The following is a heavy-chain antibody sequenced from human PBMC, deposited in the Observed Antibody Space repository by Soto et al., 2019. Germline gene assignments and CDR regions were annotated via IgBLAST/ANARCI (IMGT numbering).Heavy chain of an antibody. CDR2: LSGSGGDT. D-gene: IGHD3-10*01. V-gene: IGHV3-23*01. CDR1: GFTLSSYA. CDR3: AKTPSFSGSYVFDH. Sequence: GGSLRLSCAASGFTLSSYAMTWVRLAPGRGLEWISTLSGSGGDTYYADSVKGRFTISRDNSRNTLYLQMNSLRADDTAAYYCAKTPSFSGSYVFDHWGQGTLVTVSS. J-gene: IGHJ4*02.